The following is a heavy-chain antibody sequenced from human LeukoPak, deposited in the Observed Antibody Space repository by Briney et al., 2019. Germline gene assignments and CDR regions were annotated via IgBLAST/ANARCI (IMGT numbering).Heavy chain of an antibody. D-gene: IGHD6-13*01. CDR3: AKEGRYSSSWYYDY. V-gene: IGHV3-23*01. CDR1: GFTFSSYV. J-gene: IGHJ4*02. CDR2: ISGSGGST. Sequence: GGSLRLSCAASGFTFSSYVMTWVRQAPGKGLEWVSAISGSGGSTYYADSVKGRFTISRDNSKNTLYLQMNSLRAEDTAVYYCAKEGRYSSSWYYDYWGQGTLVTVSS.